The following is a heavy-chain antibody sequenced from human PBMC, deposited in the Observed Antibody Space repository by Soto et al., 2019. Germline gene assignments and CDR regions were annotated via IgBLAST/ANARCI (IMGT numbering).Heavy chain of an antibody. CDR3: AKEVIRYSSRLSPAPWFDP. V-gene: IGHV3-23*01. Sequence: GGSLRLSCAASGFTFSSYAMSWVRQAPGKGLEWVSAISGSGGSTYYADSVKGRFTISRDNSKNTLYLQMNSLRAEDTAVYYCAKEVIRYSSRLSPAPWFDPWGQGTLVTVSS. CDR2: ISGSGGST. D-gene: IGHD6-13*01. J-gene: IGHJ5*02. CDR1: GFTFSSYA.